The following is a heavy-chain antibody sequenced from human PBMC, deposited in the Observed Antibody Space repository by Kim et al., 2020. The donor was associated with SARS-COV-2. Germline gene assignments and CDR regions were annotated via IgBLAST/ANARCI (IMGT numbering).Heavy chain of an antibody. CDR1: GFTFSSYS. Sequence: GGSLRLSCAASGFTFSSYSMNWVRQAPGKGLEWVSSISSSIGNMYYADSVEGRFTISRDNAKNSLFLQMNSLRAEDTAMYDCARPRTSLSNDAFDIWGQG. CDR3: ARPRTSLSNDAFDI. CDR2: ISSSIGNM. D-gene: IGHD2-2*01. V-gene: IGHV3-21*01. J-gene: IGHJ3*02.